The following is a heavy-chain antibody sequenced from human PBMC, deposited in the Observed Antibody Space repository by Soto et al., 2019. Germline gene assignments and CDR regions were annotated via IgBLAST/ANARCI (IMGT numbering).Heavy chain of an antibody. CDR1: GGSFSGYY. Sequence: SETLSLTCAVYGGSFSGYYWSWIRQPPGKGLEWIGEINHSGSTNYNPSIKSRVTISVDTSKNQFSLKLSSVTAADTAVYYCARGRGYSYGPNDYWGQGTLVTVSS. CDR2: INHSGST. D-gene: IGHD5-18*01. CDR3: ARGRGYSYGPNDY. V-gene: IGHV4-34*01. J-gene: IGHJ4*02.